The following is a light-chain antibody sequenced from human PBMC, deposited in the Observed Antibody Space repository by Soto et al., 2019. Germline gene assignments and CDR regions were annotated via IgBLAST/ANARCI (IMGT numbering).Light chain of an antibody. CDR2: GAS. CDR1: QSVSSN. Sequence: EIVMTQSPATLSVSPGERATLSCRASQSVSSNLAWYQQKPGQAPRLLIYGASTSATGIPARFSGSGSATEFTLTISSLQSEDFAVYHCQQYNNWPPWTFGQGTKVEIK. CDR3: QQYNNWPPWT. V-gene: IGKV3-15*01. J-gene: IGKJ1*01.